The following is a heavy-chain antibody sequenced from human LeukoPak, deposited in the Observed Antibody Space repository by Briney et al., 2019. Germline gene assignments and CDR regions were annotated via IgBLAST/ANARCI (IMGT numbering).Heavy chain of an antibody. V-gene: IGHV4-34*01. J-gene: IGHJ4*02. CDR2: INHSGST. D-gene: IGHD1-7*01. CDR1: GGSFSGYY. CDR3: ARGWAGTTFRYFDY. Sequence: SETLSLTCAVYGGSFSGYYWSWIRQPPGKGLEWIGEINHSGSTNYNPSLKSRVTISVDTSKNQFSLKLSSVTAADTAVYYCARGWAGTTFRYFDYWGQGTLVTVSS.